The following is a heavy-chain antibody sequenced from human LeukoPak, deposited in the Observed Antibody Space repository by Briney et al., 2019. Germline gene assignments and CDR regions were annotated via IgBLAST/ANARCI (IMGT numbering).Heavy chain of an antibody. CDR3: ARDILPWLAPGTLDY. Sequence: PGGSLRLSCAASGFTFSSYAMHWVRQAPGKGLEWVAVISYDGSNKYYADSVKGRFTISRDNSKNTLYLQMNSLRAEDTAVYYCARDILPWLAPGTLDYWGQGTLVTVSS. J-gene: IGHJ4*02. CDR1: GFTFSSYA. D-gene: IGHD6-19*01. CDR2: ISYDGSNK. V-gene: IGHV3-30-3*01.